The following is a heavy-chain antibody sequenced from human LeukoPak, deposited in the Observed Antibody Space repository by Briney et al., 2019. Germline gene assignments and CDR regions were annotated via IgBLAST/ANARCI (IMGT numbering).Heavy chain of an antibody. CDR3: ATDLRYYDSSGPVNFAS. CDR1: GFTFSSYW. D-gene: IGHD3-22*01. V-gene: IGHV3-74*01. J-gene: IGHJ5*01. CDR2: INSDGSST. Sequence: GGSLRLSCAASGFTFSSYWMHWVRHAPGKGLVWVSRINSDGSSTSYADSVKGRFTISRDNAKNTLYLQMNSLRAEDTAVYYCATDLRYYDSSGPVNFASWGQGTLVTVSS.